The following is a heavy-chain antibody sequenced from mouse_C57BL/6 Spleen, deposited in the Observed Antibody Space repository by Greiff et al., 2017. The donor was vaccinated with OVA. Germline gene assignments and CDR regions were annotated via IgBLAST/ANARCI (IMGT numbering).Heavy chain of an antibody. CDR3: ARSPNYYGSSYFDY. J-gene: IGHJ2*01. D-gene: IGHD1-1*01. Sequence: VKLQESGTELVKPGASVKLSCKASGYTFTSYWMHWVKQRPGQGLEWIGNINPSNGGTNYNEKFKSKATLTVDKSSSTAYMQLSSLTSEDSAVYYCARSPNYYGSSYFDYWGQGTTLTVSS. CDR1: GYTFTSYW. CDR2: INPSNGGT. V-gene: IGHV1-53*01.